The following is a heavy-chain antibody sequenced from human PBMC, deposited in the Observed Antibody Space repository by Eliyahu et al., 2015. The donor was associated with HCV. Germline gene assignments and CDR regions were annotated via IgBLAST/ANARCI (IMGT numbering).Heavy chain of an antibody. V-gene: IGHV3-23*01. J-gene: IGHJ5*02. D-gene: IGHD2-2*01. CDR3: AKDGRXCSSTSCXNWFDP. Sequence: VKGRFTISRDNSKNTLYLQMNXLRAEDTAVYYCAKDGRXCSSTSCXNWFDPWGQGTLVTVSS.